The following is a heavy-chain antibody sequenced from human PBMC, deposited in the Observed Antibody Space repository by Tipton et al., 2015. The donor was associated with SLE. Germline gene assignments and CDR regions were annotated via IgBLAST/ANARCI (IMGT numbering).Heavy chain of an antibody. J-gene: IGHJ5*02. CDR1: GGSISSYY. CDR2: IYTSGST. CDR3: AREEVGATYNWFDP. D-gene: IGHD1-26*01. Sequence: TLSLTCTVSGGSISSYYWSWIRQPPGKGLEWIGYIYTSGSTNYNPSLKSRVTMSVDTSKNQFSLKLSSVTAADTAVYYCAREEVGATYNWFDPWGQGTLVTVSS. V-gene: IGHV4-4*08.